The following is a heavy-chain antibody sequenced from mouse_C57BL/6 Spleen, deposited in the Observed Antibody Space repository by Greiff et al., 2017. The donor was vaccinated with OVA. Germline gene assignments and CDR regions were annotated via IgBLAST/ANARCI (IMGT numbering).Heavy chain of an antibody. Sequence: VQLQHSGPELVKPGASVKIPCKASGYTFTDYNMDWVKQSHGKSLEWIGDINPNNGGTIYNQKFKGKATLTVDKSSSKAYMELRSLTSEDTAVYYCARSGDGYWGYYAMDYWGQGTSVTVSS. J-gene: IGHJ4*01. D-gene: IGHD2-3*01. CDR3: ARSGDGYWGYYAMDY. CDR2: INPNNGGT. CDR1: GYTFTDYN. V-gene: IGHV1-18*01.